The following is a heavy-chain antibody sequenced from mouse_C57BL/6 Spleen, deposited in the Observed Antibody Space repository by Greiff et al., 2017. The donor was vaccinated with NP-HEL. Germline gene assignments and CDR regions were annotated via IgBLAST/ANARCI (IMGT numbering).Heavy chain of an antibody. Sequence: EVKLQESGPGLVKPSQSLSLTCSVTGYSITSGYYWNWIRQFPGNKLEWMGYISYDGSNNYNPSLKNRISITRDPSKNQFFLKLNSVTTEDTATYYCARGDYSNSAWFAYWGQGTLVTVSA. J-gene: IGHJ3*01. CDR3: ARGDYSNSAWFAY. V-gene: IGHV3-6*01. CDR2: ISYDGSN. CDR1: GYSITSGYY. D-gene: IGHD2-5*01.